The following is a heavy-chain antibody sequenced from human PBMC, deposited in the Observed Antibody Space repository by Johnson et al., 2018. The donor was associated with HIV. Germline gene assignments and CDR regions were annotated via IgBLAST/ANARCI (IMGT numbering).Heavy chain of an antibody. CDR1: GFTFGDYG. CDR2: ISYDGSNK. Sequence: QVHLVESGGSMVRPGGSQRLSCAVSGFTFGDYGMSWVRQGPGKGLEWVAVISYDGSNKYYADSVKGRFTISRDNSKNTLYLQMNSLRAEDTAVYYCAREATYYDYVWGSYAFDIWGQGTMVTVSS. V-gene: IGHV3-30*03. D-gene: IGHD3-16*01. CDR3: AREATYYDYVWGSYAFDI. J-gene: IGHJ3*02.